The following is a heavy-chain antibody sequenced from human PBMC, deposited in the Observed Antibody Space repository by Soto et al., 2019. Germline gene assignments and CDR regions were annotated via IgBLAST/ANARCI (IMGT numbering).Heavy chain of an antibody. V-gene: IGHV1-18*04. Sequence: QDQLVQSGAEVKKPGASVKISCEASGYTFTSHGISWVRQAPGQGLEWLGWISTYNSRTHYAQKVQGRVTMTTDTSTSTAYLDLRSLTFDDTAVYYCARARYCASPSCYKHYYYGMDTWGQGITVTVSS. CDR3: ARARYCASPSCYKHYYYGMDT. CDR2: ISTYNSRT. J-gene: IGHJ6*02. D-gene: IGHD2-2*02. CDR1: GYTFTSHG.